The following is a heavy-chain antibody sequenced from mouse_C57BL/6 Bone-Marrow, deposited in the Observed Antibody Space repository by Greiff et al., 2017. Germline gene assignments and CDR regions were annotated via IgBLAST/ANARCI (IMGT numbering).Heavy chain of an antibody. CDR1: GYSITSGYY. J-gene: IGHJ2*01. Sequence: EVKLMESGPGLVKPSQSLSLTCSVTGYSITSGYYWNWIRQFPGNKLEWMGNISYDGSNNYNPSLKNRISITRDTSKNQCFRKLSSVTTENTATNYCARGRWIHIDYWGQGTTLTDSS. CDR3: ARGRWIHIDY. V-gene: IGHV3-6*01. D-gene: IGHD2-3*01. CDR2: ISYDGSN.